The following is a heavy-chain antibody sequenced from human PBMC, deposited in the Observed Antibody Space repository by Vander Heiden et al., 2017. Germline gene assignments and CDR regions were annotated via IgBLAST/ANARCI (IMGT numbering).Heavy chain of an antibody. D-gene: IGHD1-1*01. CDR2: ISYDGSNK. V-gene: IGHV3-30-3*01. Sequence: QVQLVESGGGVVQPGRSLRLSCAASGLTFRSSAWHWVRQAPGKGLEWVAVISYDGSNKYYADSVKGRVTISRDNSKNTLYRQMNSLRAEETALYYCARGLEAVSGVNSGLLKDYWGDGSLVTVYS. CDR1: GLTFRSSA. CDR3: ARGLEAVSGVNSGLLKDY. J-gene: IGHJ4*01.